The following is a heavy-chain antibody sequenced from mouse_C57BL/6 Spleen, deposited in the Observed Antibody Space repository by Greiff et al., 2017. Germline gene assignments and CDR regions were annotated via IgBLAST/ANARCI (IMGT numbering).Heavy chain of an antibody. CDR3: ASRSNYGSMDY. CDR2: IDPSDSYT. D-gene: IGHD2-5*01. Sequence: QVQLQQPGAELVMPGASVKLSCKASGYTFTSYWMHWVKQRPGQGLEWIGEIDPSDSYTNYNQKFKGKSTLTVDKSSSTAYMQLSSLTSEDSAVYYCASRSNYGSMDYWGQGTSVTVSS. J-gene: IGHJ4*01. CDR1: GYTFTSYW. V-gene: IGHV1-69*01.